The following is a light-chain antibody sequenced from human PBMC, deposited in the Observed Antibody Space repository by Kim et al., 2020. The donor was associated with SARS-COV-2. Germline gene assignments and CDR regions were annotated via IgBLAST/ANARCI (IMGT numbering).Light chain of an antibody. V-gene: IGKV3-15*01. Sequence: VSPGERAARSCRASENVGNNLAWYQKKPGQAPRLLIYGASTRAAGISARFSGSGSETEFTLTISSLQSEDFADYYCHQYNNWPLSFGGGTKVDIK. J-gene: IGKJ4*01. CDR1: ENVGNN. CDR2: GAS. CDR3: HQYNNWPLS.